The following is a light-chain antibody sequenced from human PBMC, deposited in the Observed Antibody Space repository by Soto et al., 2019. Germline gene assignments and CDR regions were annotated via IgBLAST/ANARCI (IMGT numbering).Light chain of an antibody. J-gene: IGLJ2*01. CDR2: EVT. Sequence: QSALTQPPSASGSPGQSVTISCTGTSSDVGGYNFVSWYQHHPGKAPKLLIYEVTKRPSGVPDLFSGSKSGNTASLTVTGVQAQEEADYYCCPYVGCNMPVLFGGGTKVTVL. V-gene: IGLV2-8*01. CDR3: CPYVGCNMPVL. CDR1: SSDVGGYNF.